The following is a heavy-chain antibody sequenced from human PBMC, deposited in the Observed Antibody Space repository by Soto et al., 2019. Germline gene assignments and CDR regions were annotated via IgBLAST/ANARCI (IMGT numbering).Heavy chain of an antibody. CDR2: IIPIFGAA. J-gene: IGHJ6*02. Sequence: QVQLVQSGAEVKKPGSSVKVSCKASGGTFSSFAINWGRQAPGQGLEWMGGIIPIFGAADYAQKFQGRVTITADESTSTAYMELSSLRSEDTAVCYCASPILPTPGYYYGMDVWGLGTTVTVSS. CDR3: ASPILPTPGYYYGMDV. CDR1: GGTFSSFA. D-gene: IGHD2-21*01. V-gene: IGHV1-69*12.